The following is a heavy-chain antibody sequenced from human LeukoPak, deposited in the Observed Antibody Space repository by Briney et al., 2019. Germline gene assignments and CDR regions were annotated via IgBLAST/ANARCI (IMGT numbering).Heavy chain of an antibody. V-gene: IGHV1-18*01. CDR3: ARRAARRYFDY. CDR1: GYTFITYG. CDR2: ISTYNGDT. J-gene: IGHJ4*02. D-gene: IGHD6-6*01. Sequence: GASVKVSCKTSGYTFITYGINWVRQAPGQGLEWMGWISTYNGDTNYAQKLQGRVTMTTDTSTSTAYMELRSLRSGDTAVYYCARRAARRYFDYWGQGTLVTVSS.